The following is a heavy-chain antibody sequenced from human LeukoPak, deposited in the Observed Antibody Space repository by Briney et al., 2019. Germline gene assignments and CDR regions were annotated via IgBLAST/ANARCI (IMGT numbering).Heavy chain of an antibody. V-gene: IGHV3-48*04. CDR1: GFTFRSYS. CDR3: ARDLDYYDSSGSGSH. D-gene: IGHD3-22*01. CDR2: ISSGSSTI. J-gene: IGHJ4*02. Sequence: GGSLRLSCAVSGFTFRSYSMNWVRQAPGKGLEWVSYISSGSSTIYYADSVKGRFTISRDNAKNTLYLQMNSLRAEDTAVYYCARDLDYYDSSGSGSHWGQGTLVTVSS.